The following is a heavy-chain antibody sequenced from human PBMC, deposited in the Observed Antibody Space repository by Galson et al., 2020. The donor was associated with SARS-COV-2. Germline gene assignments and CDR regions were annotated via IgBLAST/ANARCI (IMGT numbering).Heavy chain of an antibody. CDR3: ARSMSYYYGMDV. CDR2: IRYDGSNK. CDR1: GFTFSSYG. V-gene: IGHV3-33*01. Sequence: GGSLRLSCAASGFTFSSYGMHWVRQAPGKGLEWVAVIRYDGSNKYYADSVKGRFTISRDNSKNTLYLQMNSLRAEDTAVYYCARSMSYYYGMDVWGQGTTVTVSS. J-gene: IGHJ6*02. D-gene: IGHD2-8*01.